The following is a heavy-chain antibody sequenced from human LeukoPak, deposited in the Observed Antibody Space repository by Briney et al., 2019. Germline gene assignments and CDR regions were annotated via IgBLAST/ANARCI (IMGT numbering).Heavy chain of an antibody. J-gene: IGHJ3*01. CDR3: AKGLRYLSFIDAFDV. CDR1: GGSISSSSYY. V-gene: IGHV4-39*01. CDR2: FYYSGST. Sequence: SESLSLTCTVSGGSISSSSYYWGWIRQPPGKGLEWIGSFYYSGSTYYNPSLKSRVTISVDMSKNQFSLNLSSVTAADTAVYYCAKGLRYLSFIDAFDVWGQGTMVTVSS. D-gene: IGHD3-9*01.